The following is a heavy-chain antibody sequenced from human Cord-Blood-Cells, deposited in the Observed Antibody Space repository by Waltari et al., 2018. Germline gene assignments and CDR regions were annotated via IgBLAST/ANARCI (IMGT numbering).Heavy chain of an antibody. J-gene: IGHJ1*01. CDR1: GGSFSGYS. D-gene: IGHD3-3*01. CDR2: INHSGST. Sequence: QVQLQQWGAGLLKPSETLSLTCAAYGGSFSGYSWSWIRQPPGKGREWIGEINHSGSTNYNPSLKSRVTISVDTSKNQFSLKLSSVTAADTAVYYCARGVYYDFWSGYYPRGYFQHWGQGTLVTVSS. CDR3: ARGVYYDFWSGYYPRGYFQH. V-gene: IGHV4-34*01.